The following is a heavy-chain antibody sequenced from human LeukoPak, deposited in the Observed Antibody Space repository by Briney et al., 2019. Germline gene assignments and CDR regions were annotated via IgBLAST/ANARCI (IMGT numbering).Heavy chain of an antibody. Sequence: SETLSLTCAVSGGSISTRYYYWGWIRQPPGKGLEWIGTIHDSGSTYYSPSLKSQVTISVDTSNNQFSLKLSSVTAGDTAVYYCASLYFYGSGSFPNYWGQGILVTVPT. D-gene: IGHD3-10*01. V-gene: IGHV4-39*01. CDR1: GGSISTRYYY. CDR3: ASLYFYGSGSFPNY. CDR2: IHDSGST. J-gene: IGHJ4*02.